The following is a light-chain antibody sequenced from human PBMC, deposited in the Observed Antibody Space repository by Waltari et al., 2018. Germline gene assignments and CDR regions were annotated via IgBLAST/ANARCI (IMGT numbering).Light chain of an antibody. J-gene: IGKJ1*01. CDR2: DAS. V-gene: IGKV3-20*01. CDR3: QKYGTLPAT. Sequence: IVLTQSPGTLSLSPGERATLSCRASQSVSKYLAWYQQKPGQAPSLLIYDASTRATGIPDRFSGSGWGTDFSLTISRLEPEDFAVYYCQKYGTLPATFGQGTKVQMK. CDR1: QSVSKY.